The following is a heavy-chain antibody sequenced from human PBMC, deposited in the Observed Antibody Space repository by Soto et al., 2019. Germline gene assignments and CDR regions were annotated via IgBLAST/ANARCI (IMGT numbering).Heavy chain of an antibody. CDR2: ISAYNGNT. V-gene: IGHV1-18*01. CDR1: GYTFTSYG. Sequence: ASVKVSCKASGYTFTSYGISWVRQAPGQGLEWMGWISAYNGNTNYAQKLQGRVTMTTDTSTSTAYMELRSLRSDDTAVYYCARDDVVVPAAMNWFDPWGQGTLVTVSS. J-gene: IGHJ5*02. CDR3: ARDDVVVPAAMNWFDP. D-gene: IGHD2-2*01.